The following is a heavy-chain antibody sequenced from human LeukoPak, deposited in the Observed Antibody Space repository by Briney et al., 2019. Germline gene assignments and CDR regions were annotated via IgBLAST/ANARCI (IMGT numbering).Heavy chain of an antibody. CDR2: IRQDGTEK. V-gene: IGHV3-7*04. D-gene: IGHD3-9*01. J-gene: IGHJ3*02. CDR1: GFTFSTYW. Sequence: GGSLRLSCAASGFTFSTYWMSWVRQAPGKGLEWVANIRQDGTEKYYVDFVKGEFTISRGNAKKKLYLQMNSLRAEDTALYYCARGYDILTGYYNAFDIWGQGTMVTVSS. CDR3: ARGYDILTGYYNAFDI.